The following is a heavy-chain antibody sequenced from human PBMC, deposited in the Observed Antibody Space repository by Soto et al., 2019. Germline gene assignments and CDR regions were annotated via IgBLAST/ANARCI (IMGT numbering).Heavy chain of an antibody. CDR3: ARIRGYCDILTGYYYYYGMDV. D-gene: IGHD3-9*01. J-gene: IGHJ6*02. Sequence: GGSLRLSCAASGFTFSSYWMHWVRQAPGKGLVWVSRINSDGSSTSYADSVKGRFTISRDNAKNTLYLQMNSLRAEDTAVYYCARIRGYCDILTGYYYYYGMDVWGQGTTVTVSS. V-gene: IGHV3-74*01. CDR1: GFTFSSYW. CDR2: INSDGSST.